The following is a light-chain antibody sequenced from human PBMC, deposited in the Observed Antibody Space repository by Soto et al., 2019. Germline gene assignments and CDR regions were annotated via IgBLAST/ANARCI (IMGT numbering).Light chain of an antibody. Sequence: QSMLTQPPSVSAAPAQKVTISCSGTSSNIGNNNVLWYQQLPGTAPKLLIYDNNKRPSGIPDRFSGSKSGTSATLGITGLQTADEADYYCGTWGSGLTAVVFGGGTKLTVL. J-gene: IGLJ3*02. CDR1: SSNIGNNN. V-gene: IGLV1-51*01. CDR3: GTWGSGLTAVV. CDR2: DNN.